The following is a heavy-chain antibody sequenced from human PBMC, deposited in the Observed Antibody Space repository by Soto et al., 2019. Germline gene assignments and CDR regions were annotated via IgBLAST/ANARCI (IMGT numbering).Heavy chain of an antibody. Sequence: QVQLVQSGAEVKKPGASVKVSCKASGYSFTDYGFTWVRQAPGQGLEWMGGVNTYKGNTNYAQKFQGRVTMTTDTSTSTAYMELRGLRSDDTALYYCARERGNYMYFDYWGQGTLVTVSS. D-gene: IGHD1-7*01. CDR1: GYSFTDYG. J-gene: IGHJ4*02. V-gene: IGHV1-18*01. CDR3: ARERGNYMYFDY. CDR2: VNTYKGNT.